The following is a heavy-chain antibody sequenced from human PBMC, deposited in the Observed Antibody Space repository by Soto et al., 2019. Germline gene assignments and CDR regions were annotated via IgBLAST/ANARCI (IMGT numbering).Heavy chain of an antibody. CDR1: GGSISSGGYS. V-gene: IGHV4-30-2*01. J-gene: IGHJ3*02. Sequence: LSLTCAASGGSISSGGYSWSWIRQPPGKGLEWIGYIYHSGSTYYNPSLKSRVTISVDRSKNQFSLKLSSVTAADTAVYYCARDHRYCSGGSCYSGAFDIWGQGTMVTVSS. CDR2: IYHSGST. D-gene: IGHD2-15*01. CDR3: ARDHRYCSGGSCYSGAFDI.